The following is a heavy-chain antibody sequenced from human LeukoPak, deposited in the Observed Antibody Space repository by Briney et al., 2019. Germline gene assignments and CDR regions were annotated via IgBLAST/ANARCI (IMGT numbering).Heavy chain of an antibody. J-gene: IGHJ4*02. CDR3: ATGARSLNYYDSSGYIDY. D-gene: IGHD3-22*01. CDR2: IIPILGIA. V-gene: IGHV1-69*04. Sequence: AASVKVSCKASGGTFSSYAISWVRQAPGQGLEWMGRIIPILGIANYAQKFQGRVTITADKSTSTAYMELSSLRSEDTAVYYCATGARSLNYYDSSGYIDYWGQGTLVTVSS. CDR1: GGTFSSYA.